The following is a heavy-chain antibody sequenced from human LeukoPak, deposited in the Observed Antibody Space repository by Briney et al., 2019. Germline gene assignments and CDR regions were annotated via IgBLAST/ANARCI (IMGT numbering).Heavy chain of an antibody. CDR1: GFTFSSYS. V-gene: IGHV3-21*01. CDR2: ISSSSSYI. J-gene: IGHJ4*02. CDR3: ARGRYSSRSGGYYFDI. Sequence: GGSLRLSCAASGFTFSSYSMNWVRQASGKGLEWVSSISSSSSYIYYADSVKGRFTISRDNAKNSLYLQMNSLRAEDTAVYYCARGRYSSRSGGYYFDIWGQGTLVTVSS. D-gene: IGHD2-2*01.